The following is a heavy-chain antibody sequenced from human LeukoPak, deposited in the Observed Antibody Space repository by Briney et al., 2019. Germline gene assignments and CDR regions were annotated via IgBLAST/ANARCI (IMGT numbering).Heavy chain of an antibody. Sequence: PGGSLRLSCAASGFTFSSYWMSWVRQAPGKGLEWVANIKQDGSEKYYVDSVKGRFTISRDNAKNSLYLQMNSLRAEDTAVYYCARVKTSYGDYYYYMDVWGKGTTVTVSS. CDR2: IKQDGSEK. CDR1: GFTFSSYW. J-gene: IGHJ6*03. CDR3: ARVKTSYGDYYYYMDV. V-gene: IGHV3-7*01. D-gene: IGHD5-18*01.